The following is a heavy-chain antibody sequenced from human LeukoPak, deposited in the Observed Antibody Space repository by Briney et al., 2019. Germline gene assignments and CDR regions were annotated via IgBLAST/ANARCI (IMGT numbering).Heavy chain of an antibody. CDR3: AREIPAASTTLYYDFWSGYYRFDY. CDR2: IYHSGST. CDR1: GYSISSGYY. V-gene: IGHV4-38-2*02. J-gene: IGHJ4*02. D-gene: IGHD3-3*01. Sequence: SETLSLTCAVSGYSISSGYYWGWIRQPPGKGLEWIGSIYHSGSTYYNPSLKSRVTISVDTSKNQFSLKLSSVTAADTAAYYCAREIPAASTTLYYDFWSGYYRFDYWGQGTLVTVSS.